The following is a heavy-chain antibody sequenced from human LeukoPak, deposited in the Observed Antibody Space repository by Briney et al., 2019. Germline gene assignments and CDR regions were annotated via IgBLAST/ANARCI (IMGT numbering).Heavy chain of an antibody. V-gene: IGHV4-59*01. CDR3: ARQTGSGLFILP. D-gene: IGHD3/OR15-3a*01. CDR2: KDYSGST. CDR1: GGSISRYY. Sequence: SETLSLTCTVSGGSISRYYWSWIRQPPGKGLEWIGYKDYSGSTNYNRSLKSRVTISVDTSKNQFSLKLSSVTAADTAVYYCARQTGSGLFILPGGQGTLVTVSS. J-gene: IGHJ4*02.